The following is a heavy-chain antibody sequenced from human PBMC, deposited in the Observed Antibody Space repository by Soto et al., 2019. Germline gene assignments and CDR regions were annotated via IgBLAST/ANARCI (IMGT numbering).Heavy chain of an antibody. J-gene: IGHJ6*03. CDR2: IIPILGIA. D-gene: IGHD2-15*01. V-gene: IGHV1-69*02. CDR1: GGTFSSYT. Sequence: QVQLVQSGAEVKKPGSSVKVSCKASGGTFSSYTISWVRQAPGQGLEWMGRIIPILGIANYAHKFQGRVTITADKSTSTAYMELSSLRSEDTAVYYCARSYCSGGSCYSGYYYYYMDVWGKGTTVTVSS. CDR3: ARSYCSGGSCYSGYYYYYMDV.